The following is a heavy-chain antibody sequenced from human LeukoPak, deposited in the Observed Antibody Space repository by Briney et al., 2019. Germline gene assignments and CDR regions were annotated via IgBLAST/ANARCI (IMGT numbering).Heavy chain of an antibody. D-gene: IGHD2-2*01. Sequence: AGGSLRLSCAASGFTFSSYGMSCVRQAPGKGLEWVSAISGSGGSTYYADSVKGRFTISRDNSKNTLYLQMNSLRAEDTAVYYCAKDLDIVVVPAAISPAYGDFVGAFDIWGQGTMVTVSS. CDR1: GFTFSSYG. J-gene: IGHJ3*02. CDR3: AKDLDIVVVPAAISPAYGDFVGAFDI. CDR2: ISGSGGST. V-gene: IGHV3-23*01.